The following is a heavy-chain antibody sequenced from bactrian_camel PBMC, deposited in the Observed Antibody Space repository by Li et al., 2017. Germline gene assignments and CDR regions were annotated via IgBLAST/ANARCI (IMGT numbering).Heavy chain of an antibody. D-gene: IGHD3*01. J-gene: IGHJ4*01. Sequence: QVQLVESGGGSVQAGGSLNLSCVAVSKYTYNKYCMAWFRQAPGKQRDGVAAIYTGGGSPNYDPSVKGRFTVSQDSAKNTLYLQMNNLRPDDSAMYYCAAMPGPPDMGWASANEYRYWGQGTQVTV. V-gene: IGHV3S1*01. CDR1: KYTYNKYC. CDR2: IYTGGGSP. CDR3: AAMPGPPDMGWASANEYRY.